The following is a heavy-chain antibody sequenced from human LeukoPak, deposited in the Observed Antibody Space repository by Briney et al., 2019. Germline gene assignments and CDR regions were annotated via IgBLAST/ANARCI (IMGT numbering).Heavy chain of an antibody. CDR1: GFTFDDYA. D-gene: IGHD6-19*01. CDR2: ISGSGGST. Sequence: GGSLRLSCAASGFTFDDYAMHWVRQAPGKGLEWVSAISGSGGSTYYADSVKGRFTISRDNSKNTLYLQMNSLRAEDTAVYYCAKGIQRYSSGWKPFDYWGQGTLVTVSS. CDR3: AKGIQRYSSGWKPFDY. V-gene: IGHV3-23*01. J-gene: IGHJ4*02.